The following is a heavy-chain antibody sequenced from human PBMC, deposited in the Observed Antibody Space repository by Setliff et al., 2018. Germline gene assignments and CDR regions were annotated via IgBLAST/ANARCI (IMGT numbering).Heavy chain of an antibody. J-gene: IGHJ6*02. D-gene: IGHD5-12*01. Sequence: SETLSLTCSVSGGSISSYFWNWVRQPAGKGLEWIGRIYSNENTNYNPSLKSRVTMSIDTSKNQISLKLTSVTAADTAVYYCARDQWVRSPPLYFSYSMDVWGQGTTVTVSS. CDR2: IYSNENT. CDR3: ARDQWVRSPPLYFSYSMDV. CDR1: GGSISSYF. V-gene: IGHV4-4*07.